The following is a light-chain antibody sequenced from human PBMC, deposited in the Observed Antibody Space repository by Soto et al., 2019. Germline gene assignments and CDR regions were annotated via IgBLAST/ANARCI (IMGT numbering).Light chain of an antibody. J-gene: IGKJ4*01. CDR3: QQYKDWPPLT. CDR1: QSVNIN. V-gene: IGKV3D-15*01. Sequence: DIEMTQSPVTLSASPGERVTLSCRASQSVNINLAWYQQRPGQAPRVLIYGASNRASGIPDRFSGSGSGTDFTLTISSLEPDDFALYYCQQYKDWPPLTFGGGTRVEIK. CDR2: GAS.